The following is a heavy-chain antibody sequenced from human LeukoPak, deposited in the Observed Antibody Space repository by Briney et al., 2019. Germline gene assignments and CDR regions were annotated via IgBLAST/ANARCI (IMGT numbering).Heavy chain of an antibody. J-gene: IGHJ4*02. V-gene: IGHV3-11*01. CDR3: ARDSIPKMATVVDS. CDR1: GFNFSDFY. Sequence: GGSLRLSCEASGFNFSDFYMTWIRQAPGKVLEGVAYISPRGRPSYYADFVRGRFTVSRDNAKNSLFLQMTSLSADDTAIYYCARDSIPKMATVVDSWGQGTLVIVSS. CDR2: ISPRGRPS. D-gene: IGHD2-21*01.